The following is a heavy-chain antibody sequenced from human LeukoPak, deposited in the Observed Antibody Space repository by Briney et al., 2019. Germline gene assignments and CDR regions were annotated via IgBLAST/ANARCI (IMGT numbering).Heavy chain of an antibody. D-gene: IGHD1-14*01. CDR3: ARGLARAALVSPEDAFDI. V-gene: IGHV4-4*07. CDR2: IYPTGST. J-gene: IGHJ3*02. Sequence: SETLSLTCTVSGGSISSYYWSWLRQPAGKGLEWIGRIYPTGSTNYNPSLKSRVTMSVGASEKQLSLKLSSVTAADTAVYYCARGLARAALVSPEDAFDIWGQGTMVTVSS. CDR1: GGSISSYY.